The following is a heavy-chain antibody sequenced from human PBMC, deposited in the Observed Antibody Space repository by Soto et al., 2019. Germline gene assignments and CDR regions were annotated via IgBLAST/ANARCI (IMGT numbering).Heavy chain of an antibody. CDR2: IIPIFGTA. V-gene: IGHV1-69*13. J-gene: IGHJ5*02. Sequence: SVKVSCKASGGTFSSYAISWVRQAPGQGLEWMGGIIPIFGTANYAQKFQGRVTITADESTSTAYMELSSLRSEDTAVYYCARDGIAAAGRGWFDPWGQGTLVTVSS. CDR3: ARDGIAAAGRGWFDP. CDR1: GGTFSSYA. D-gene: IGHD6-13*01.